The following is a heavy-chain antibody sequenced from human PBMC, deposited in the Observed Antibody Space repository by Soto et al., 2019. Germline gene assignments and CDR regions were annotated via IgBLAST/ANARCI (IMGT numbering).Heavy chain of an antibody. V-gene: IGHV3-23*01. CDR1: GFTFSSSA. CDR3: AKDQKWDPPQSLAH. D-gene: IGHD1-26*01. CDR2: IRGSGGST. Sequence: EVQLLESGGGLVQPGESLRLYCADSGFTFSSSAMTWVRQAPGKELEWVSSIRGSGGSTFYADSVKGRFTIAKDKSKNTLYLQMNSLRAEAPAVYHCAKDQKWDPPQSLAHWVQGTLVTVSS. J-gene: IGHJ4*02.